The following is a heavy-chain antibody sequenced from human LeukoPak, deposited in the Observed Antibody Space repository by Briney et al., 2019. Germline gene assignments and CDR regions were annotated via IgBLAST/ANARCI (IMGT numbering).Heavy chain of an antibody. J-gene: IGHJ4*02. V-gene: IGHV3-74*01. CDR3: ARKPLSGGYGGTIDY. Sequence: GGSLRLSCATSGFTLSSYWMHWVRQVPGKGLEWLSRINNDGVSTSYADSVKGRFTISRDNAKNTLYLRMNSLRAEDTAIYYCARKPLSGGYGGTIDYWGQGTLVTVCS. CDR2: INNDGVST. D-gene: IGHD5-12*01. CDR1: GFTLSSYW.